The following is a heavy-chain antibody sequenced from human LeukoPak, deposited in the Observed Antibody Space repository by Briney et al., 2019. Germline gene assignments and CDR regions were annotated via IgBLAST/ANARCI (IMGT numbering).Heavy chain of an antibody. Sequence: SETLSLTCTVSGGSISSYYWSWIRQPAGKGLEWIGRIYTSGSTNYNPSLKSRATMSVDTSKNQFSLKLSSVTAADTAVYYCASVAGTTFADAFDIWGQGTMVTVSS. J-gene: IGHJ3*02. V-gene: IGHV4-4*07. CDR1: GGSISSYY. CDR2: IYTSGST. D-gene: IGHD1-1*01. CDR3: ASVAGTTFADAFDI.